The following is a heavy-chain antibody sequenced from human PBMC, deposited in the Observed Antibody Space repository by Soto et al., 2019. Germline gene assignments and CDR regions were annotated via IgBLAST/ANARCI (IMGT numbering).Heavy chain of an antibody. CDR2: ISAYNGNT. CDR1: GYTFTSYG. Sequence: QVQLVQSGAEVKKPGASVKVSCKASGYTFTSYGISWVRQAPGQGLVWMGWISAYNGNTNYAQKLQGRVTMTTDTSTSTAYMELRSLRSDDTAVYYCASTPQESYGIGIKGWFDPWGQGTLVTVSS. V-gene: IGHV1-18*04. CDR3: ASTPQESYGIGIKGWFDP. D-gene: IGHD5-18*01. J-gene: IGHJ5*02.